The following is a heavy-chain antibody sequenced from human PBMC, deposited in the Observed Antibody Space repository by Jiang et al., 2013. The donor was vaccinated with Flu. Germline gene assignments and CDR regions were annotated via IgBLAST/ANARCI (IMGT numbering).Heavy chain of an antibody. CDR3: ARIPECYGDYVYWYFDL. Sequence: KPTQTLTLTCTFSGFSLSTHGVAVGWVRQPPGKALEWLALIYYNENKQYNPSLKNRLTITKDTSKNQVVLTMTNMDPVDTATYYCARIPECYGDYVYWYFDLWGRGTLVTVSS. D-gene: IGHD4-17*01. CDR2: IYYNENK. V-gene: IGHV2-5*01. J-gene: IGHJ2*01. CDR1: GFSLSTHGVA.